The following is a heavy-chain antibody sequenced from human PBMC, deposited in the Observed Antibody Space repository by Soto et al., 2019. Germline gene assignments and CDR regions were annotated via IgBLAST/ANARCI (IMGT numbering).Heavy chain of an antibody. D-gene: IGHD3-22*01. Sequence: GGSLRLSCAASGFTFNYYAMHWVRQAPGKGLEWVALISYGGSNKYYADSVKGRFTISRDNSENTLYLQMNSLGVEDTAVYYCARTPETGGYYHYFDYWGRGTLVTVSS. CDR3: ARTPETGGYYHYFDY. J-gene: IGHJ4*02. CDR2: ISYGGSNK. V-gene: IGHV3-30-3*01. CDR1: GFTFNYYA.